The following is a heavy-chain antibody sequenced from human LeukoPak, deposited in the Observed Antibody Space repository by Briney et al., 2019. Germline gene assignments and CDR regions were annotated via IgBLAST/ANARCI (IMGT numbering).Heavy chain of an antibody. Sequence: SETLSLTCAVYGGSFSGYYWSWIRQPPGKGLEWIGEINHSGSTNYNPSLKSRVTISVDTSKNQFSLKLSSVTAADTAVYYCARGGYYYGSGSYLYDYWGQGTLVPVSS. D-gene: IGHD3-10*01. CDR1: GGSFSGYY. CDR3: ARGGYYYGSGSYLYDY. V-gene: IGHV4-34*01. CDR2: INHSGST. J-gene: IGHJ4*02.